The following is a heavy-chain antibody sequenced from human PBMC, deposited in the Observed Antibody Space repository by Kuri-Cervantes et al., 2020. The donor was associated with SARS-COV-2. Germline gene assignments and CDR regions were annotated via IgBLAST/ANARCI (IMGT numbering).Heavy chain of an antibody. V-gene: IGHV3-21*01. CDR1: GFPFSSYR. Sequence: GESLKISFAASGFPFSSYRMNWVRQAPGKGQEWVSSISCSSSYIYYADSVKGRFTISRDNAKNSLYLQINSLSAEDTAVCYCASQGAVYWGQGTLVTVSS. J-gene: IGHJ4*02. CDR3: ASQGAVY. D-gene: IGHD1-26*01. CDR2: ISCSSSYI.